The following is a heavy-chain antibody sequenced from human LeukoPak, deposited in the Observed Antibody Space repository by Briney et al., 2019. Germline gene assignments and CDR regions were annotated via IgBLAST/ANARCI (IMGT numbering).Heavy chain of an antibody. J-gene: IGHJ4*02. CDR2: ISSSGSTI. CDR3: ARDLGWLHYAD. V-gene: IGHV3-48*03. D-gene: IGHD5-12*01. CDR1: GFTFSSYE. Sequence: GGSLRLSCAASGFTFSSYEMNWVRQAPGKGLEWVSYISSSGSTIYYADSVKGRFTISRDNAKNSLYLQMNSLRADDTAIYYCARDLGWLHYADWGQGTLVTVSS.